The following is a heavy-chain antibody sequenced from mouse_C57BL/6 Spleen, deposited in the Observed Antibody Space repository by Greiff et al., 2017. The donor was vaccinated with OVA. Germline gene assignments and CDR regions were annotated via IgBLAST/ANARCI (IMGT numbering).Heavy chain of an antibody. Sequence: QVQLQQPGAELVKPGASVKLSCKASGYTFTSYWMHWVKQRPGRGFEWIGRIDPNSGGTKYNEKFKSKATLTVDKPSSTAYMQLSSLTSEDSAVYYCARYDGYLYYAMDYWGQGTSVTVSS. J-gene: IGHJ4*01. D-gene: IGHD2-3*01. CDR1: GYTFTSYW. CDR2: IDPNSGGT. CDR3: ARYDGYLYYAMDY. V-gene: IGHV1-72*01.